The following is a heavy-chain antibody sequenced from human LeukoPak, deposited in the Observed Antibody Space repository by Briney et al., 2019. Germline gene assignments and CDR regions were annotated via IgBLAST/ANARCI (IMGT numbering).Heavy chain of an antibody. Sequence: GALVKVSCKASGYTFTSYGISWVRPAPGQGLEWMGSISAYNGNTNYAQKLQGRVTMTTDTSTSTAYMELRSLRSDDTAVYYCARDHRTPGSSGWYTIDYWGQGTLVTVSS. CDR2: ISAYNGNT. J-gene: IGHJ4*02. V-gene: IGHV1-18*04. CDR1: GYTFTSYG. CDR3: ARDHRTPGSSGWYTIDY. D-gene: IGHD6-19*01.